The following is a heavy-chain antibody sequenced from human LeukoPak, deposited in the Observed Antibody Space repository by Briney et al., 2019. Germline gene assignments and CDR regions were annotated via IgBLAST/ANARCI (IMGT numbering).Heavy chain of an antibody. J-gene: IGHJ4*02. CDR3: ARDRMNIVGATHTFDY. D-gene: IGHD1-26*01. CDR2: INPNSGGT. Sequence: GASVKVSCKASGYTFTGYYMHLVRQAPGQGLEWMGWINPNSGGTNYAQKFQGRVTMTRDTSISTAYMELSRLRSDDTAVYYCARDRMNIVGATHTFDYWGQGTLVTVSS. V-gene: IGHV1-2*02. CDR1: GYTFTGYY.